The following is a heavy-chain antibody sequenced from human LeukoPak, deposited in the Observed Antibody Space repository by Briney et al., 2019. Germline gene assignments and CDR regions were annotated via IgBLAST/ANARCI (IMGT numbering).Heavy chain of an antibody. CDR2: ISYDGSNK. CDR1: RFTFSSYG. J-gene: IGHJ4*02. Sequence: PGGYLRLTRAASRFTFSSYGMQWLRQAPGKELEGVAVISYDGSNKYYADSVKGRFTISRDNSKNTLYLQMISLRAEDTAVCYCTKEGGSCWALYNWGQGTLVTVSS. CDR3: TKEGGSCWALYN. D-gene: IGHD2-15*01. V-gene: IGHV3-30*18.